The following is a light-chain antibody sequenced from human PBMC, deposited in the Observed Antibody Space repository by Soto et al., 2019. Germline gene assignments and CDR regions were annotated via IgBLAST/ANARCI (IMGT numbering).Light chain of an antibody. J-gene: IGKJ4*01. CDR2: WAS. CDR1: QSVLYSSNNKNY. Sequence: DIVMTQSPDSLAVSLGERATINCKSSQSVLYSSNNKNYLAWYQQKPGQPPKLLIYWASTRESGVPDQFSGSGSGTDFTLTISSLQAEDVAVYYCQQYSSTPRVTFGGGTKVEIK. CDR3: QQYSSTPRVT. V-gene: IGKV4-1*01.